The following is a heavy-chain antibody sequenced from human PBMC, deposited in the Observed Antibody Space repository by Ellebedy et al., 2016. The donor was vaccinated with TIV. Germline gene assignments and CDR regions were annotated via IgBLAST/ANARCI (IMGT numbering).Heavy chain of an antibody. V-gene: IGHV3-33*01. D-gene: IGHD2/OR15-2a*01. Sequence: GESLKISCAASGFTFSSYGIHWVRQAPGKGLEWVAVVWYDGSDKYYADSVKGRFTISRDNSKNTLFLQMNSLRAEDTAVYYCARESCNNITCYFDYWGLGTLVTVSS. J-gene: IGHJ4*02. CDR2: VWYDGSDK. CDR3: ARESCNNITCYFDY. CDR1: GFTFSSYG.